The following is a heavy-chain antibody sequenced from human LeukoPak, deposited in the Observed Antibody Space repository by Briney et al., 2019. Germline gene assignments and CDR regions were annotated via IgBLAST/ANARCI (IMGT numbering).Heavy chain of an antibody. CDR3: ARETMVRGVTGGIFDY. CDR2: ISYDGNNK. Sequence: GGSLRLSCAASGFTFSSYAMHWVRQAPGKGLEWVALISYDGNNKYYADSVKGRFTISRDNSKNMLYLQMNSLRAEDTAVYYCARETMVRGVTGGIFDYWGQGTLVTVSS. J-gene: IGHJ4*02. V-gene: IGHV3-30-3*01. D-gene: IGHD3-10*01. CDR1: GFTFSSYA.